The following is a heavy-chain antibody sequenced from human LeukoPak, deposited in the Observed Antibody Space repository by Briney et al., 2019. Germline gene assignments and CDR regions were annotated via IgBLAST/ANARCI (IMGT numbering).Heavy chain of an antibody. D-gene: IGHD5-18*01. Sequence: PSETLSLTCTVSGGSITTSRYYWGWIRQPPGKVLEWIGSAFHGGNSYYNPSLKGRVTVSVDTSNNQFSLRLTSVTAADTALYYCARRAEGSSSGPYFFDYWGQGTLVTASS. CDR1: GGSITTSRYY. CDR3: ARRAEGSSSGPYFFDY. J-gene: IGHJ4*02. CDR2: AFHGGNS. V-gene: IGHV4-39*01.